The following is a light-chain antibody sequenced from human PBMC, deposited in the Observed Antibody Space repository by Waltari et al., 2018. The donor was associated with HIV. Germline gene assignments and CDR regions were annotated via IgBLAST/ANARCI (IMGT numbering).Light chain of an antibody. J-gene: IGLJ2*01. V-gene: IGLV2-14*03. CDR3: SSYTSSSTLVV. CDR2: DVS. Sequence: TGTSSDVGGYNYVSWYQQHPGKPPKLMIYDVSNRPSGVSNRFSGSKSGNTASLTISGLQAEDEADYYCSSYTSSSTLVVFGGGTKLTVL. CDR1: SSDVGGYNY.